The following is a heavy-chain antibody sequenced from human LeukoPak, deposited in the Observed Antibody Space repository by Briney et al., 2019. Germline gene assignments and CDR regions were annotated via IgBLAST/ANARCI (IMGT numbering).Heavy chain of an antibody. Sequence: SGGSLRLSCAASGFTFSSYAMSWVRQAPGKGLEWVSAISGSGGSTYYADSVKGRFTISRDNSKNTLYLQMNSLRAEDTAVHYCAKGPTTVYGTDVWGQGTTVTVSS. D-gene: IGHD4-11*01. CDR1: GFTFSSYA. CDR3: AKGPTTVYGTDV. J-gene: IGHJ6*02. V-gene: IGHV3-23*01. CDR2: ISGSGGST.